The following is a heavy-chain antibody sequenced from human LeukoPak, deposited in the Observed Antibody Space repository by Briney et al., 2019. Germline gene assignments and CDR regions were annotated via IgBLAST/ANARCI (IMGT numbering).Heavy chain of an antibody. CDR1: GGPLSSYY. CDR3: AVYIAAAGYFDY. J-gene: IGHJ4*02. Sequence: SETLSLTCTVSGGPLSSYYGSWLRQPPGKGREGVGYMYYSGSTNYNPSLKSRVTISVDTSKNQFSLKLSSVTAADTAVYYCAVYIAAAGYFDYWGQGTLVTVSS. V-gene: IGHV4-59*01. CDR2: MYYSGST. D-gene: IGHD6-13*01.